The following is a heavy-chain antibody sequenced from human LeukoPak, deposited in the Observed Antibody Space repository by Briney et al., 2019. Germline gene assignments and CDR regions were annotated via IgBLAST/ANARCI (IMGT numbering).Heavy chain of an antibody. CDR2: IDHRGDT. D-gene: IGHD5-24*01. J-gene: IGHJ4*03. CDR1: GGSFSPYY. Sequence: PSETLSLTCAAYGGSFSPYYWSWIRQSPGKGLEWIAEIDHRGDTNYNPSVKSRVTISVDTSKNQFSLKLRSLSAADTAVYYCARGATISETGYFDFWGQGTLVTVSS. CDR3: ARGATISETGYFDF. V-gene: IGHV4-34*01.